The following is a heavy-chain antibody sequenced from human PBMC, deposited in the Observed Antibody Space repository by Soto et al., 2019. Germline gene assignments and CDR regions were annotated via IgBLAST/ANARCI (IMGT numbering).Heavy chain of an antibody. J-gene: IGHJ4*02. Sequence: EVQLVQSGGGLVQPGGSVRLSCAASGFVFNMYWMHWVRQAPGKGLEWVSRISDDGSRIHYADSVKGRFSISRDNAQNILFLEMTALTDYDTAVYYCVRGPRPSSVGTGAFWGQGSPVTVSS. CDR2: ISDDGSRI. CDR3: VRGPRPSSVGTGAF. D-gene: IGHD3-10*01. V-gene: IGHV3-74*01. CDR1: GFVFNMYW.